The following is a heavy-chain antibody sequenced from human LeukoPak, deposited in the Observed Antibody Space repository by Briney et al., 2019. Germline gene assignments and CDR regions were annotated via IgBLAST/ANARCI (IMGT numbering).Heavy chain of an antibody. V-gene: IGHV5-51*01. CDR3: ARQRWNDVAHPRYYMDV. J-gene: IGHJ6*03. CDR1: GYSFTSYW. D-gene: IGHD1-1*01. Sequence: GESLKISCKGSGYSFTSYWIGWVRQMPGKGLEWMGIIYPGDSDTRYSPSFQGQVTISADKSISTAYLQWSSLKASDTAMYYCARQRWNDVAHPRYYMDVWGKGTTVTVSS. CDR2: IYPGDSDT.